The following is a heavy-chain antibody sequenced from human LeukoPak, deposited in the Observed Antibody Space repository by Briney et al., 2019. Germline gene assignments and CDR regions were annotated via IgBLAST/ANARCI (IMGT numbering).Heavy chain of an antibody. Sequence: GGSLRLSCAASGFTFSSYAMSWVRQAPGKGLEWVSAIRGSGGSTYYADSVKGRFTISRDNSKNTLYLQMNSLRAEDTAVYYCARGLHSPTSVVVIALDVWGKGTTVTVSS. CDR2: IRGSGGST. J-gene: IGHJ6*04. CDR3: ARGLHSPTSVVVIALDV. D-gene: IGHD2-21*01. CDR1: GFTFSSYA. V-gene: IGHV3-23*01.